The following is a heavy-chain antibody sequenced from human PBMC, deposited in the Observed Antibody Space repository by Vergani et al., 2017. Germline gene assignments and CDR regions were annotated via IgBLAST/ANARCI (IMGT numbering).Heavy chain of an antibody. J-gene: IGHJ3*02. Sequence: QVQLQESGPRLVKPSETLSLTCTVSGGSISSYYWSWIRQPPGKGLEWIGYIYYSGSTNYNPSLKSRVTISVDTSKNQFSLKLSSVTAADTAVYYCARDRGIVGATGDRAFDIWGQGTMVTVSS. CDR3: ARDRGIVGATGDRAFDI. CDR1: GGSISSYY. CDR2: IYYSGST. D-gene: IGHD1-26*01. V-gene: IGHV4-59*01.